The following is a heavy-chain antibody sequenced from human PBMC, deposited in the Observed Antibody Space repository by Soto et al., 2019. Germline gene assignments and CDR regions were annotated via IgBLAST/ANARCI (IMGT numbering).Heavy chain of an antibody. D-gene: IGHD2-15*01. CDR1: GYSFNNYW. CDR3: ARHREVVVAAPNYYYYGMDV. J-gene: IGHJ6*02. Sequence: GESLKISCKGSGYSFNNYWIGWVRQMPGKGLECMGIIYPGDSDTRYSPSFQGQVTISADESLSTAYLQWSTLKASDTAMYYCARHREVVVAAPNYYYYGMDVWGQGTTVTVSS. V-gene: IGHV5-51*01. CDR2: IYPGDSDT.